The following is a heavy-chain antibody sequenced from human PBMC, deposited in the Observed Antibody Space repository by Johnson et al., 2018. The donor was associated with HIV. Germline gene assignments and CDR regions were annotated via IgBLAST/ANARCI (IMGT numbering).Heavy chain of an antibody. CDR1: GFTFDDYA. CDR3: ARDEWELDAFDI. Sequence: VQLVESGGGLVQPGRSLRLSCAASGFTFDDYAMHWVRQAPGKGLEWVSGISWNGGSIGYADSVNGRFTISRDNAKNSLYLQMNSLRAEDTAVYYCARDEWELDAFDIWGQGTMVTVSS. J-gene: IGHJ3*02. D-gene: IGHD1-26*01. V-gene: IGHV3-9*01. CDR2: ISWNGGSI.